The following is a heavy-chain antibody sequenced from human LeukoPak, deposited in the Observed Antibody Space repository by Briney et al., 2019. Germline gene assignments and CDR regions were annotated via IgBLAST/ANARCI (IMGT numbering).Heavy chain of an antibody. V-gene: IGHV4-34*01. D-gene: IGHD2-2*01. J-gene: IGHJ5*02. CDR3: ASAGYCSSTSCYRAAWFDP. CDR2: INHSGST. Sequence: PSETLSLTCAVYGGSFSGYYWSWIRQPPGRGLEWIGEINHSGSTNYNPSLKSRVTISVDTSKNQFSLKRTSVTAADTAVYYCASAGYCSSTSCYRAAWFDPWGQGTLVTVSS. CDR1: GGSFSGYY.